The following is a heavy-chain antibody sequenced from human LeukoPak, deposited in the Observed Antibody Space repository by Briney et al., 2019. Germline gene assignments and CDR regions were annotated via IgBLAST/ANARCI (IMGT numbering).Heavy chain of an antibody. CDR2: ISGSGGST. Sequence: PGGSLRLSCAASGFTFSSYAMSWVRQAPGKGLEWISAISGSGGSTNYADSVKGRFTISRDNSKNTLYVQMNSLRAEDTAVYYCATRSGWAFDYWGQGTLVTVSS. CDR3: ATRSGWAFDY. V-gene: IGHV3-23*01. D-gene: IGHD6-19*01. CDR1: GFTFSSYA. J-gene: IGHJ4*02.